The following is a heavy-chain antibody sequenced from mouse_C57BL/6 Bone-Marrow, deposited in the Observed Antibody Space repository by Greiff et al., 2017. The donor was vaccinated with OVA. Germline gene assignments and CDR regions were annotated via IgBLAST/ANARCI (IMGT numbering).Heavy chain of an antibody. Sequence: DVQLVESGGDLVKPGGSLKLSCAASGFTFSSYCMSWVRQTPDKRLEWVATISSGGSYTYYPDSVQGRFTISRDNAKNTLYLQLSSLKSEDTAMYYCARRGTTVDYWGQGTTLTVSS. CDR2: ISSGGSYT. CDR3: ARRGTTVDY. CDR1: GFTFSSYC. J-gene: IGHJ2*01. D-gene: IGHD1-1*01. V-gene: IGHV5-6*02.